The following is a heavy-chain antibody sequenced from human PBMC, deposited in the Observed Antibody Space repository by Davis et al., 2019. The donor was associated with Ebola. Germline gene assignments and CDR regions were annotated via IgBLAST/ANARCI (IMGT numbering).Heavy chain of an antibody. CDR1: GYTFTSYY. CDR2: INPSGGST. Sequence: ASVKVSCKASGYTFTSYYMHWVRQAPGQGLEWMGIINPSGGSTSYAQKFQGRVTMTRDTSISTAYMELSRLRSDDTAVYYCARDPAHYGMDVWGQGTTVTVSS. V-gene: IGHV1-46*01. CDR3: ARDPAHYGMDV. J-gene: IGHJ6*02.